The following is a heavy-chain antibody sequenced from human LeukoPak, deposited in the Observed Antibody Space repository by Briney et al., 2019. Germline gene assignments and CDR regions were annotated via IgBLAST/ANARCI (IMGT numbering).Heavy chain of an antibody. Sequence: WVRQAPGKGLEWIGYIYYSGSTYYNPSLKSRVTISVDMSKNQFSLKLSSVTAADTAVYYCARTLRLANWFDPWGQGTLVTVSS. J-gene: IGHJ5*02. CDR3: ARTLRLANWFDP. D-gene: IGHD3-3*01. CDR2: IYYSGST. V-gene: IGHV4-30-4*08.